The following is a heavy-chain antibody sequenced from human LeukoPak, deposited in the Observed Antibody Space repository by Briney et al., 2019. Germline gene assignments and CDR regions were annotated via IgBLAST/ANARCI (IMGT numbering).Heavy chain of an antibody. V-gene: IGHV4-4*07. J-gene: IGHJ5*02. D-gene: IGHD3-16*01. CDR3: ARGGGPYNWFDP. CDR2: IYGSGST. CDR1: GGSISSYY. Sequence: SETLSLTCTVSGGSISSYYWSWIRQPAGKGLEWIGRIYGSGSTSYNPSLKSRVTMSVDTSKNQFSLKLSSVTAADTAVYYCARGGGPYNWFDPWGQGTLVTVSS.